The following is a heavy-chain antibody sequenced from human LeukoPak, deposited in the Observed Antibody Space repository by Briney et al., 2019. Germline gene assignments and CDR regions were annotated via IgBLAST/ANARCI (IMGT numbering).Heavy chain of an antibody. Sequence: SWVRQAPGKGLEWIGYVFYSGSTYYNPSLKSRVTMSVNTSKNQFSLKLNSVTAADTAVYYCARDDGDYLPFDYWGQGTLVTVSS. CDR3: ARDDGDYLPFDY. V-gene: IGHV4-31*02. D-gene: IGHD4-17*01. J-gene: IGHJ4*02. CDR2: VFYSGST.